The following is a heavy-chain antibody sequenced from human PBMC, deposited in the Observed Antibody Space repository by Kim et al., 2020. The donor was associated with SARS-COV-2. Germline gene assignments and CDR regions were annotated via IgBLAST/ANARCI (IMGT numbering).Heavy chain of an antibody. CDR2: ISSSSSYI. CDR1: GFTFSSYS. CDR3: ARGNSSSWYFIDAFDI. Sequence: GGSLRLSCAASGFTFSSYSMNWVRQAPGKGLEWVSSISSSSSYIYYADSVKGRFTISRDNAKNSLYLQMNSLRAEDTAVYYCARGNSSSWYFIDAFDIWGQGTMVTVSS. V-gene: IGHV3-21*01. D-gene: IGHD6-13*01. J-gene: IGHJ3*02.